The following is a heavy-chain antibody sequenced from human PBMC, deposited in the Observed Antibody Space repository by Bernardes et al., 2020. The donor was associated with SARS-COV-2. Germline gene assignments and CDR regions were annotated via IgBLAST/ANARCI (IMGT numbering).Heavy chain of an antibody. CDR1: GYSISSGYY. CDR3: ARAVTEGYDFWSGYFGYYFDY. CDR2: IYHSGST. Sequence: SETLSLTRAVSGYSISSGYYWGWIRQPPGKGLEWIGSIYHSGSTYYNPSLKSRVTISVDTSKNQFSLKLSSVTAADTAVYYCARAVTEGYDFWSGYFGYYFDYWGQGTLVTVSS. J-gene: IGHJ4*02. D-gene: IGHD3-3*01. V-gene: IGHV4-38-2*01.